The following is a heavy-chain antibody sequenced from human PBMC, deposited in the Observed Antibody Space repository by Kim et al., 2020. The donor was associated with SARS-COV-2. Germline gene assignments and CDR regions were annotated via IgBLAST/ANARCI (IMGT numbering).Heavy chain of an antibody. D-gene: IGHD3-10*01. CDR3: ARRFGEYYYYYFAY. J-gene: IGHJ4*02. Sequence: ADSAKGRSTISRNNTKNTLYLQMNSLRAEDTAVYYCARRFGEYYYYYFAYWGQGTLVTVSS. V-gene: IGHV3-53*01.